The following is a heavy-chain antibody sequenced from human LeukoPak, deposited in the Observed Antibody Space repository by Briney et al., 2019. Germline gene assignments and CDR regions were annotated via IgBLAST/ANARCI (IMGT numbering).Heavy chain of an antibody. Sequence: GGSLRLSCAASGFTFSSYGMHWVRQAPGKGLEWVAVVWYDGSNKYYADSVKGRFTISRDNSKNTLYLQMNSLRAEDTAVYYCARDLITMVRGVIKKNYFDYWGQGTVVTVSS. CDR1: GFTFSSYG. CDR3: ARDLITMVRGVIKKNYFDY. J-gene: IGHJ4*02. D-gene: IGHD3-10*01. V-gene: IGHV3-33*01. CDR2: VWYDGSNK.